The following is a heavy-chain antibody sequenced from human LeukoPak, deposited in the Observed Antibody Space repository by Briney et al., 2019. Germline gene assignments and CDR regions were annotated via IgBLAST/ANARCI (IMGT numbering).Heavy chain of an antibody. CDR1: GDSISSSSYY. J-gene: IGHJ6*03. D-gene: IGHD6-6*01. CDR2: IYYSGNT. V-gene: IGHV4-39*07. CDR3: ARERAARPHYYYMDV. Sequence: SETLSLTCTVSGDSISSSSYYWGWIRQPPGKGLEWIGNIYYSGNTYYNPSLKSRVTISVDTSKNQFSLKLSSVTAADTAVYYCARERAARPHYYYMDVWGKGTTVTVSS.